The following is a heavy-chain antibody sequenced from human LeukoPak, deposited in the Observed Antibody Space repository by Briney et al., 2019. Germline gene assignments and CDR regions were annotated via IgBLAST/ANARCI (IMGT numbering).Heavy chain of an antibody. J-gene: IGHJ5*02. CDR2: IYSGGST. D-gene: IGHD6-19*01. CDR3: ARVIWLAVVPGPWFDP. CDR1: GFTFSRYW. V-gene: IGHV3-53*04. Sequence: GGSLRLSCAASGFTFSRYWMHWVRQAPGKGLVWVSVIYSGGSTYYADSVKGRFTISRHNSKNTLYLQMNSLRAEDTAVYYCARVIWLAVVPGPWFDPWGQGTLVTVSS.